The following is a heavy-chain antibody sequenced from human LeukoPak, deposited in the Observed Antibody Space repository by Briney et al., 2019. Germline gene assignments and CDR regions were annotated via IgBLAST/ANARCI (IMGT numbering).Heavy chain of an antibody. V-gene: IGHV1-46*01. D-gene: IGHD4-23*01. CDR2: INPSSGST. CDR3: ARDDYGGNSHDAFDI. CDR1: GYTFTSYY. Sequence: ASAKVSCKASGYTFTSYYIHWVRQAPGQGLEWMGIINPSSGSTSYAQKFQGRVTMTRDTSTSTAYMELSSLGSEDTAVYYCARDDYGGNSHDAFDIWGQGTVVTVSS. J-gene: IGHJ3*02.